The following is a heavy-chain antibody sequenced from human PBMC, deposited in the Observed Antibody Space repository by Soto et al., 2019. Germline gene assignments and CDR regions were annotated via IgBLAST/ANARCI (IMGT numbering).Heavy chain of an antibody. CDR1: GFTFGSYA. CDR2: ISAGGGTT. CDR3: AQSRGCTSWAGCGVFDI. D-gene: IGHD2-8*01. J-gene: IGHJ3*02. Sequence: GGSLRLSCAASGFTFGSYALSWVRQAPGKGLEWVSAISAGGGTTYYADSVKGRFTISRDNSKSTLYQQMNSLRAEDTAVYYCAQSRGCTSWAGCGVFDIWGQGTMVTVSS. V-gene: IGHV3-23*01.